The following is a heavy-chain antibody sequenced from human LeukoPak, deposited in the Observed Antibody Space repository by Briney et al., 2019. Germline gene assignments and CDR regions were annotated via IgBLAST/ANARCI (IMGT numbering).Heavy chain of an antibody. Sequence: PGGSLRLSCAASGFTFSSNYMSWLRQPPGKGLEWIGTIHSGGNTYYNPSLKSRVTISVDTSKNQLSVKLYSVTAADTAVYFCARPAGWLPRYYFEYWGQGTLVTVSS. CDR2: IHSGGNT. J-gene: IGHJ4*02. CDR1: GFTFSSNY. D-gene: IGHD5-24*01. CDR3: ARPAGWLPRYYFEY. V-gene: IGHV4-39*01.